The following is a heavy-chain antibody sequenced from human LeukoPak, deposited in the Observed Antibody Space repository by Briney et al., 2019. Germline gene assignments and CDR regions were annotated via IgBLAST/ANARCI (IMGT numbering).Heavy chain of an antibody. CDR1: GGSISSSSYY. J-gene: IGHJ4*02. D-gene: IGHD1-26*01. CDR3: ARSYSGSFLY. Sequence: SETLSLTCTVSGGSISSSSYYWGWIRQPPGKGLEWIGSIYYSGSTYYNPSLKSRVTISVDTSKNHFSLKLSSVTAADTAVYYCARSYSGSFLYWGQGSLVTVSS. V-gene: IGHV4-39*02. CDR2: IYYSGST.